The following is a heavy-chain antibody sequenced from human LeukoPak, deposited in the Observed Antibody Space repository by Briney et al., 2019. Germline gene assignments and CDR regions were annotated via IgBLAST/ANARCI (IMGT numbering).Heavy chain of an antibody. CDR2: ISISGTKT. CDR1: DFDFSSHA. Sequence: GGSLRLSCAASDFDFSSHAMTWVRQAPGKGLEWVSAISISGTKTYYGDSVKGRFIISRGNSKNTLYLQMNSLRVEDTAVYYCANEIRPNDYWGQGTLVTVSS. CDR3: ANEIRPNDY. J-gene: IGHJ4*02. V-gene: IGHV3-23*01. D-gene: IGHD4-17*01.